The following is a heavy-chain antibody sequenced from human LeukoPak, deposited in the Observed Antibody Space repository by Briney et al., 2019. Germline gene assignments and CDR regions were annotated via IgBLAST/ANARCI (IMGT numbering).Heavy chain of an antibody. CDR2: INHSGST. D-gene: IGHD3-3*01. Sequence: SETLSLTCAVYGGSFSGYYWSWIRQPPGKGLEWIGEINHSGSTNYNPSLKSRVTISVDTSKNQFSLKLSSVTAADTAVNYCARGISYFDYRGQGTLVTVSS. V-gene: IGHV4-34*01. J-gene: IGHJ4*02. CDR3: ARGISYFDY. CDR1: GGSFSGYY.